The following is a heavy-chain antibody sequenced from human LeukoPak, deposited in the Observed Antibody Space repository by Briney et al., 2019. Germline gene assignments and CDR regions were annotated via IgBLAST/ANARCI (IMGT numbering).Heavy chain of an antibody. Sequence: SETLSLTCTVSGGSIGSTNYYWGWIRQPPGKGLEWIGSVYYSGSTYYNPSLNSRVTISVDTSKNQFSLKLSSVTAADTAVYYCARDRLSLGAFDIWGQGTMVTVSS. J-gene: IGHJ3*02. V-gene: IGHV4-39*07. CDR3: ARDRLSLGAFDI. CDR1: GGSIGSTNYY. CDR2: VYYSGST. D-gene: IGHD7-27*01.